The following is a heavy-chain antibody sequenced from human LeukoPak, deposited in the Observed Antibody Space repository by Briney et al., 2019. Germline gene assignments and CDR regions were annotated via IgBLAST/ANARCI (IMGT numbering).Heavy chain of an antibody. V-gene: IGHV4-39*01. CDR1: GGSISITTYY. Sequence: SETLSLTCTVSGGSISITTYYWGWIRQPPGKGLEWIGTIYFSGSTYYNPSLKRRVTISVDTSKNQFSLTMSSVTAADTAVYFCANLGYYNYGMDVWGQGTTVTVSS. CDR2: IYFSGST. J-gene: IGHJ6*02. CDR3: ANLGYYNYGMDV.